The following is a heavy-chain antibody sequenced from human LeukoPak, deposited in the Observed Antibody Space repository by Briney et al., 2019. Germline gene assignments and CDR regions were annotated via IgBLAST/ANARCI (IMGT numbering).Heavy chain of an antibody. CDR2: INWDGCST. J-gene: IGHJ4*02. CDR3: AGEGIGKGDY. Sequence: GGSLRLSCAASGFTFDDYGMSWVRQAPGKGLEWVSYINWDGCSTVYADSVKGRFTISKDNAKNSLYLQMTRLRGEDTAFYYCAGEGIGKGDYWGQGTLVTVSS. D-gene: IGHD2-15*01. CDR1: GFTFDDYG. V-gene: IGHV3-20*04.